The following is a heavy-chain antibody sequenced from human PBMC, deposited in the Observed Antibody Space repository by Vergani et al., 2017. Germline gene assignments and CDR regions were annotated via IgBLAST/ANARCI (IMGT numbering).Heavy chain of an antibody. CDR1: GGSISSGSYY. Sequence: QVQLQESGPGLVKPSQTLSLTCTVSGGSISSGSYYWSWIRQPAGKGLEWIGRSYTSGSTNYNPPLKSRVTISVDTSKNQFSLKLSSLTAADTAVYYCARALYSSSWYVRTFDYWGQGTLVTVSS. D-gene: IGHD6-13*01. CDR3: ARALYSSSWYVRTFDY. J-gene: IGHJ4*02. CDR2: SYTSGST. V-gene: IGHV4-61*02.